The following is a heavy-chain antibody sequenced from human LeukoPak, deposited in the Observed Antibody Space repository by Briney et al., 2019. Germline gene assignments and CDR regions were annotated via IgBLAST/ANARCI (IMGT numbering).Heavy chain of an antibody. CDR2: IYHSGST. D-gene: IGHD6-13*01. J-gene: IGHJ4*02. Sequence: SETLSLTCSVSAFSISSGYYWGWIRQPPGKGLEWIGNIYHSGSTYYNPSLKSRVTISVDTSKNQFSLKLTSVTAADTAVYYCATIYTSSWQSDYYFDYWGQGTLVTVSS. CDR3: ATIYTSSWQSDYYFDY. CDR1: AFSISSGYY. V-gene: IGHV4-38-2*02.